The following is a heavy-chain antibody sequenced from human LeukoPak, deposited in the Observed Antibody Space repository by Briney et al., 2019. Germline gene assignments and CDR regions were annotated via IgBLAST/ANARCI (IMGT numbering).Heavy chain of an antibody. Sequence: SETLSLTCTVSGGSISSYYWSWIRQPPGKGLEWIGYIYYSGSTNHNPSLKSRVTISVDTSKNQFSLKLSSVTAADTAVYYCARRATTGAPYYFDYWGQGTLVTVSS. D-gene: IGHD1-1*01. CDR2: IYYSGST. V-gene: IGHV4-59*08. J-gene: IGHJ4*02. CDR3: ARRATTGAPYYFDY. CDR1: GGSISSYY.